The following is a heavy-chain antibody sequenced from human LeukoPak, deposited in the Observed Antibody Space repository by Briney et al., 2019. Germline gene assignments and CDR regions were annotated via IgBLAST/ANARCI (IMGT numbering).Heavy chain of an antibody. CDR1: GGSFSGYY. V-gene: IGHV4-34*01. CDR2: INHSGST. Sequence: SETLSLTCAVYGGSFSGYYWSWIRQPPGKGLEWIGEINHSGSTNYNPSLKSRVTISVDTSKNQFSLKLSSVTAAYTAVYYCARGSVLRYFDWSPRDWFDPWGQGTLVTVSS. CDR3: ARGSVLRYFDWSPRDWFDP. J-gene: IGHJ5*02. D-gene: IGHD3-9*01.